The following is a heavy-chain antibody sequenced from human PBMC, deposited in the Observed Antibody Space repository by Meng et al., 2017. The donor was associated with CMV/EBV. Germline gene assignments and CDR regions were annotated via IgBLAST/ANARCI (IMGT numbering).Heavy chain of an antibody. V-gene: IGHV1-18*01. CDR1: GYTFTSYG. J-gene: IGHJ6*02. Sequence: ASVKVSCKASGYTFTSYGISWVRQAPGQGLEWMGWISAYNGNTNYAQKLQGRVTMTTDTSTSTAYMELRSLRAEDTAVYYCARDLFGVVSTHTYYYYGMDVWGQGTTVTVSS. CDR2: ISAYNGNT. D-gene: IGHD3-3*01. CDR3: ARDLFGVVSTHTYYYYGMDV.